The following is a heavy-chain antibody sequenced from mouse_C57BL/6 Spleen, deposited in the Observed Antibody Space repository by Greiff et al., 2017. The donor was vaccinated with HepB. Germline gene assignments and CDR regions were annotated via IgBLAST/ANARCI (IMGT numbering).Heavy chain of an antibody. CDR2: ISSGGSYT. CDR3: ARDGSSYYYAMDY. CDR1: GFTFSSYG. D-gene: IGHD1-1*01. Sequence: EVQGVESGGDLVKPGGSLKLSCAASGFTFSSYGMSWVRQTPDKRLEWVATISSGGSYTYYPDSVKGRFTISRDNAKNTLYLQMSSLKSEDTAMYYCARDGSSYYYAMDYWGQGTSVTVSS. V-gene: IGHV5-6*01. J-gene: IGHJ4*01.